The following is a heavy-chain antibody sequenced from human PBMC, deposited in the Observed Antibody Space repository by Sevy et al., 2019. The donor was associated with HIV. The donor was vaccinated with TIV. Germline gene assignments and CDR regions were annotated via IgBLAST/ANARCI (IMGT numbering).Heavy chain of an antibody. CDR3: ARDGHDILTGYPNVFDY. Sequence: GESLKISCKGSGYSFTSYWIGWVRQMPGKGLEWMGIIYPGDSDTRYSPSFQGQVTIPAAKSISTAYLQWSSLKASDTAMYYCARDGHDILTGYPNVFDYWGQGTLVTVSS. V-gene: IGHV5-51*01. D-gene: IGHD3-9*01. CDR1: GYSFTSYW. J-gene: IGHJ4*02. CDR2: IYPGDSDT.